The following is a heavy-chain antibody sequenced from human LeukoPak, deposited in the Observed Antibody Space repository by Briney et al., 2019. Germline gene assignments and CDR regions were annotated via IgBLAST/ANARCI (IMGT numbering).Heavy chain of an antibody. CDR3: ARCLGYSSGWRCGFDI. CDR2: ISAYNGNT. J-gene: IGHJ3*02. D-gene: IGHD6-19*01. V-gene: IGHV1-18*01. CDR1: GYTFTTYG. Sequence: ASVKVSCQASGYTFTTYGISWVRQAPGQGLEWMGWISAYNGNTNYAQRLQGRVTMTTDTSTSTAYMELRSLRSDDTAVYYCARCLGYSSGWRCGFDIWGQGTMVTVSS.